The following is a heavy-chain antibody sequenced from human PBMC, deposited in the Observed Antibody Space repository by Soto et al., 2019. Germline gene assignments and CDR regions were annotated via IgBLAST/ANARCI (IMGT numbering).Heavy chain of an antibody. CDR1: GFTFSSYW. J-gene: IGHJ6*02. CDR3: ASLSTVGTPYYYYGMDV. Sequence: GGSLRLSCAASGFTFSSYWMHWVRQAPGKGLVWVSRINSDGSSTSYADSVKGRFPISRDNAKNTLYLQMNSLRAEDTAVYYCASLSTVGTPYYYYGMDVWGQGTTVTVSS. CDR2: INSDGSST. V-gene: IGHV3-74*01. D-gene: IGHD4-17*01.